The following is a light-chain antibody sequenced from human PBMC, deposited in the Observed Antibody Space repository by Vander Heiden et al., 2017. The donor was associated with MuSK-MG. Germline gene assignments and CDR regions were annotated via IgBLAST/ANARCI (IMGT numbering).Light chain of an antibody. CDR1: QSISSW. Sequence: DIQMTQSPSTLSASVGDRVTITCRASQSISSWLAWYQQKPGKAPKLLIYKASSLESGVPSRFSGSGYGTEFTLTISSRQPDDFASYYCQQYNSYSLFTFGHGTKVDIK. CDR2: KAS. J-gene: IGKJ3*01. V-gene: IGKV1-5*03. CDR3: QQYNSYSLFT.